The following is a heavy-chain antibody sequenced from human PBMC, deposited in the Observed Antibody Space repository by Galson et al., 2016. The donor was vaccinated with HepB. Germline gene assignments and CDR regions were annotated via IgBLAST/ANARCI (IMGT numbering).Heavy chain of an antibody. CDR3: AHRDYYGSGPRYTLDI. CDR1: GFSLSTSGVG. CDR2: IYWDDDK. D-gene: IGHD3-10*01. V-gene: IGHV2-5*02. Sequence: PALVKPTQTLTLTCTFSGFSLSTSGVGVGWIRQPPGKALEWLALIYWDDDKRYSPSLKSRLTITKDTSRNQVVLTMTNMDPVDTGTYYCAHRDYYGSGPRYTLDIWGQGTMVTVSS. J-gene: IGHJ3*02.